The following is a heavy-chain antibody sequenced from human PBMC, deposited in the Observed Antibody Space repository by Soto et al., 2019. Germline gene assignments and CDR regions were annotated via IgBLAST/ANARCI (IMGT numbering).Heavy chain of an antibody. V-gene: IGHV6-1*01. CDR2: TYYRSKWYN. Sequence: PSPTLSLTCAISGDSVSSNSAAWNWISQSPSRGLEWLGRTYYRSKWYNDYAVSVKSRITINPDTSKNQFSLQLNSVTPEDTAVYYCATYSSGWYPDAFDIWGQGTMGTVSS. CDR1: GDSVSSNSAA. CDR3: ATYSSGWYPDAFDI. D-gene: IGHD6-19*01. J-gene: IGHJ3*02.